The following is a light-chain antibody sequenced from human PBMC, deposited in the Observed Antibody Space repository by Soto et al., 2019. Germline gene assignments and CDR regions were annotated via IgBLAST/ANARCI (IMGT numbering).Light chain of an antibody. CDR2: GNN. J-gene: IGLJ2*01. CDR3: QSYDSSLSGVV. Sequence: QSVLTQPPSVSGAPGQGVTISCTGSSSNIGAGYEAHWFQQLPGAAPKLLIYGNNNRPSGVPDRFSGSKSGTSASLAITGLQAEDEADYYCQSYDSSLSGVVFGGGTKVTVL. V-gene: IGLV1-40*01. CDR1: SSNIGAGYE.